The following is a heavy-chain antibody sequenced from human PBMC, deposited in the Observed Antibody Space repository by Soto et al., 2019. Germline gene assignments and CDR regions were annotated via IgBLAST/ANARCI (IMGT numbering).Heavy chain of an antibody. CDR3: ARCPPYYYYGMDV. Sequence: QVQLQQWGAGLLKPSETLSLTCAVYGGSFSGYYWSWIRQPPGKGLEWSGEINHSGSTNYNPSLKRRVTRSVDTSKNQFSLKLSSVTAADTAVYYCARCPPYYYYGMDVWGQGTTVTVSS. J-gene: IGHJ6*02. CDR2: INHSGST. V-gene: IGHV4-34*01. CDR1: GGSFSGYY.